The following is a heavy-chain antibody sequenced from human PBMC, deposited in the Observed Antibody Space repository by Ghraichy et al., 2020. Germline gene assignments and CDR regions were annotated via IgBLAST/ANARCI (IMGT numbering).Heavy chain of an antibody. D-gene: IGHD5-24*01. Sequence: SQTLSLTCTVSGGSISSYYWSWIRQPPGKGLEWIGYIYYSGSTNYNPSLKSRVTILVDTSKNQFSLKLSSVTAADTAVYYCARQTNGYKTQGMDVWGQGTTVTVSS. J-gene: IGHJ6*02. CDR3: ARQTNGYKTQGMDV. CDR2: IYYSGST. CDR1: GGSISSYY. V-gene: IGHV4-59*08.